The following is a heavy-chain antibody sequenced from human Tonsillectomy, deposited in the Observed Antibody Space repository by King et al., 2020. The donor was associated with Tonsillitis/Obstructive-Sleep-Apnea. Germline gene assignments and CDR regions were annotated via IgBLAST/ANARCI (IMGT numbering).Heavy chain of an antibody. D-gene: IGHD6-19*01. CDR1: GGSISSYY. J-gene: IGHJ4*02. CDR2: IYYSGST. CDR3: ARHVGPAAGLDY. V-gene: IGHV4-59*08. Sequence: VQLQESGPGLVKPSETLSLTCTVSGGSISSYYWSWIRQPPGKGLEWIGYIYYSGSTNYNPSLQSRVTISVDTSKNQFSLKLSSVTAADTAVYYCARHVGPAAGLDYWGQGTLVTVSS.